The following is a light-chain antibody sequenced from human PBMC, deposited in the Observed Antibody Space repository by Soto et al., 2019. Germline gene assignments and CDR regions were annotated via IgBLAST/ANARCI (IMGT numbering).Light chain of an antibody. CDR1: QSISTR. Sequence: IRMTQSPYSLSVSTGDRVTITCRASQSISTRLAWYQQKPGKAPKLLIYDASSLESGVPSMISGSGSGTEFTLTIASLHPEDFASYYCQQYNSYSTFGQGTKVDIK. CDR2: DAS. CDR3: QQYNSYST. V-gene: IGKV1-5*01. J-gene: IGKJ1*01.